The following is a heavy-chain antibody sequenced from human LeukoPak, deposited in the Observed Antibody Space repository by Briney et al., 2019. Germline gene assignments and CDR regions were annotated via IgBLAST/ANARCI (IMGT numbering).Heavy chain of an antibody. CDR1: VYTFTSYG. V-gene: IGHV1-18*01. J-gene: IGHJ3*02. D-gene: IGHD3-16*02. Sequence: ASVKVSCKASVYTFTSYGISCVRQAPGQGLEWMGWVSAYNCNTNYAQKLQGRVTMTTDTSTSTAYMELRSLRSDGTAVYYCAREPLEEDYVWGSYRTENAFDIWGQGTMVTVSS. CDR3: AREPLEEDYVWGSYRTENAFDI. CDR2: VSAYNCNT.